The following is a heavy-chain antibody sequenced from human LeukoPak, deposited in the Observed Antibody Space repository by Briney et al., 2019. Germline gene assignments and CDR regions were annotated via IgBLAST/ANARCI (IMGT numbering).Heavy chain of an antibody. Sequence: GGSLRLSCAASGFTFSSYAMSWVRQAPGKGLEWVSGISGRGGSTYYADSVKGRFTISRDNSKNTQYLQMNSLRAEDTAVYYCAKVEYSSNIPQHWGQGTLVTVSS. CDR2: ISGRGGST. CDR3: AKVEYSSNIPQH. D-gene: IGHD6-6*01. CDR1: GFTFSSYA. V-gene: IGHV3-23*01. J-gene: IGHJ1*01.